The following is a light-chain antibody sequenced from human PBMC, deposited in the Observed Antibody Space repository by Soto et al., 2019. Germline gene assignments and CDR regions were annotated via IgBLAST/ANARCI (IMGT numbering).Light chain of an antibody. CDR3: QQYSAWPLT. CDR2: GAS. J-gene: IGKJ4*01. V-gene: IGKV3-15*01. Sequence: EIVMTQSPAILSVSPGDGATLFCRASQIIRNNFLAGYQHKPGQAPRLLIHGASTRATGVPARFSGSASETEFTLTISSLQSEDFAVYYCQQYSAWPLTFGGGTKVEI. CDR1: QIIRNN.